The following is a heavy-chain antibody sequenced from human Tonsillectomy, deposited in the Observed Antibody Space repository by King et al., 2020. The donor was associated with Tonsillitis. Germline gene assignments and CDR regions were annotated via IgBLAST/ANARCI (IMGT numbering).Heavy chain of an antibody. V-gene: IGHV3-23*04. J-gene: IGHJ4*02. CDR3: AKSSGRLSIFGIVIMQFDS. CDR2: MGGYVFDT. D-gene: IGHD3-3*01. CDR1: GFTFNNYA. Sequence: VQLVESGGGLVQPGGSLRLSCVASGFTFNNYAMSWVRQTPGRGRGWVSSMGGYVFDTYYADSVKVRFTLSGDNSKNTRFLQMNSLGAEDTAIYYCAKSSGRLSIFGIVIMQFDSWGQGTLVTVSS.